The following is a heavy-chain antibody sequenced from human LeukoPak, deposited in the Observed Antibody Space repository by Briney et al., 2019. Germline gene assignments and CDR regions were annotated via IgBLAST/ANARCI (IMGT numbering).Heavy chain of an antibody. CDR3: AKSDCISTSGYAGYFYMEV. CDR2: ISWDGSST. Sequence: GGSLRLSCAASGFTFDDYAMHWVRQAPGKGLEWVSFISWDGSSTYYADSVKGRFTISRDNSKNSLYLQMNSLRAEDTAFYYCAKSDCISTSGYAGYFYMEVWGKGTTVTVSS. J-gene: IGHJ6*03. CDR1: GFTFDDYA. D-gene: IGHD2-2*01. V-gene: IGHV3-43D*03.